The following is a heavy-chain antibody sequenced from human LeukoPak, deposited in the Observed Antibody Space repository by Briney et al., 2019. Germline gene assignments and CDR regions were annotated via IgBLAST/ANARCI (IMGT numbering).Heavy chain of an antibody. V-gene: IGHV1-2*02. CDR1: GYTLTGYY. CDR2: INPNSGGT. Sequence: DSVKVSCKASGYTLTGYYMHWVRQAPGQGLEWMGWINPNSGGTNYAQKFQGRVTMTRDTSISTAYMELSRLRSDDTAVYYCARDGLGAVAGGNNWFDPWGQGTLVTVSS. CDR3: ARDGLGAVAGGNNWFDP. D-gene: IGHD6-19*01. J-gene: IGHJ5*02.